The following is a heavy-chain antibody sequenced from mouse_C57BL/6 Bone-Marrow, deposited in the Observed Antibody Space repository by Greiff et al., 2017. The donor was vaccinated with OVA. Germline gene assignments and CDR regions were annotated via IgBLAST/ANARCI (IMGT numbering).Heavy chain of an antibody. CDR2: INPYNGGT. CDR1: GYTFTDYY. CDR3: ASFIPWYFDY. Sequence: EVQLQQSGPVLVKPGASVKMSCKASGYTFTDYYMNWVKQSHGKSLEWIGVINPYNGGTSYNQKFKGKATLTVDKSSSTAYMELNSLTSEDSAVYYCASFIPWYFDYWGQGTTLTVSS. J-gene: IGHJ2*01. V-gene: IGHV1-19*01. D-gene: IGHD1-1*01.